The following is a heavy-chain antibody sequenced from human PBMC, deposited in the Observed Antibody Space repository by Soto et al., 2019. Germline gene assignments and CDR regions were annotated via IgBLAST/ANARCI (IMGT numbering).Heavy chain of an antibody. V-gene: IGHV3-74*01. Sequence: PGGSLRLSCSASGFTFSSYCMHWVRQAPGKGLVWVSRINSDGSSTSYADSVKGRFTISRDNAKNTLYLQMNSLRAEDTAVYYCARAASSWSRYYGMDVWGQGTTVTVSS. CDR3: ARAASSWSRYYGMDV. J-gene: IGHJ6*02. CDR2: INSDGSST. CDR1: GFTFSSYC. D-gene: IGHD6-13*01.